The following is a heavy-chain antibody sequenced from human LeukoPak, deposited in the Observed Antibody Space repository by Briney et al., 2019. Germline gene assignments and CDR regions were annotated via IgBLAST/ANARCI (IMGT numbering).Heavy chain of an antibody. Sequence: GGSLRLSCAASGFTFSSYSMNWVRQMPGKGLEWMGIIYPGDSDTRYSPSFQGQVTISADKSISTAYLQWSSLKASDTAMYYCARTSLAAAGTGAFDYWGQGTLVTVSS. J-gene: IGHJ4*02. CDR1: GFTFSSYS. CDR3: ARTSLAAAGTGAFDY. V-gene: IGHV5-51*01. CDR2: IYPGDSDT. D-gene: IGHD6-13*01.